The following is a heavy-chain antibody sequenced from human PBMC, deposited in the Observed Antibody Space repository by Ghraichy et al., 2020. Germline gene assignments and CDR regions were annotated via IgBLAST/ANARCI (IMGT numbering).Heavy chain of an antibody. V-gene: IGHV3-33*01. CDR1: GFTLSTYG. CDR2: IWYVGSNE. CDR3: ARDGAPLESNTWFDP. D-gene: IGHD3-3*01. Sequence: LSLTCAASGFTLSTYGMHWVRQAPGRGLEWVAVIWYVGSNEYFADSVKGRFTISRDNSKNTLYLQMNSLRPEDTAVYYCARDGAPLESNTWFDPWGQGTLVTVSS. J-gene: IGHJ5*02.